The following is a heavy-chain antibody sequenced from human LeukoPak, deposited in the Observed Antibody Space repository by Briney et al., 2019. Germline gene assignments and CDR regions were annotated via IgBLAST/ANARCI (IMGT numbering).Heavy chain of an antibody. CDR1: GFTFSSYS. J-gene: IGHJ5*02. Sequence: GGSLRLSCAASGFTFSSYSMNWVRQAPGKGLEWVSSISSSSSYIYYADSVKGRFTISRDNAKNSLYLQMNSLRAEDTAVYYCARCSGGSCYQNWFDPWGQGTLVTVSS. V-gene: IGHV3-21*01. CDR2: ISSSSSYI. CDR3: ARCSGGSCYQNWFDP. D-gene: IGHD2-15*01.